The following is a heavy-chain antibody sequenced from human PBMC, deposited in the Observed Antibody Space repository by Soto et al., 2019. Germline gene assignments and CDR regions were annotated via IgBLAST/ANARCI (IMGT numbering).Heavy chain of an antibody. Sequence: ASVKVSCKASGGTFSSYTISWVRQAPGQGLEWMGRIIPILGIANYAQKFQGRVTITADKSTSTAYMELGSLRSEDTAVYYCARVAPYCSGGSCYSFDYWGQGTLVTVSS. V-gene: IGHV1-69*02. CDR1: GGTFSSYT. D-gene: IGHD2-15*01. CDR2: IIPILGIA. CDR3: ARVAPYCSGGSCYSFDY. J-gene: IGHJ4*02.